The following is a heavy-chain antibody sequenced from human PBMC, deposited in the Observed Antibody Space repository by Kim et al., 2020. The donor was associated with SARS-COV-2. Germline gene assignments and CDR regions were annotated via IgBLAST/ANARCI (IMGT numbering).Heavy chain of an antibody. V-gene: IGHV1-69*13. CDR3: ACYADLYGSGSYYKSDY. D-gene: IGHD3-10*01. J-gene: IGHJ4*02. CDR2: IIPIFGTA. CDR1: GGTFSSYA. Sequence: SVKVSCKASGGTFSSYAISWVRQAPGQGLEWMGGIIPIFGTANYAQKFQGRVTITADESTSTAYMELSSLRSEDTAVYYCACYADLYGSGSYYKSDYWGQGTLVTISS.